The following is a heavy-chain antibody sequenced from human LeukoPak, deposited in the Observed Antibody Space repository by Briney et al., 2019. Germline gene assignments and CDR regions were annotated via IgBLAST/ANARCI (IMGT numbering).Heavy chain of an antibody. V-gene: IGHV3-21*01. CDR1: GFTFSSYS. D-gene: IGHD4-17*01. CDR2: ISSSSSYI. CDR3: ARDDRDYGDPIDY. Sequence: PGGSLRLSCAASGFTFSSYSMNWVRQAPGKGLEWVSSISSSSSYIYYADPVKGRFTISRDNAKNSLYLQMNSLRAEDTAVYYCARDDRDYGDPIDYWGQGTLVTVSS. J-gene: IGHJ4*02.